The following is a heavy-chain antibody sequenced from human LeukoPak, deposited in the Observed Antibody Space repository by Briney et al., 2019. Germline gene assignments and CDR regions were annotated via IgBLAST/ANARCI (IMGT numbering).Heavy chain of an antibody. J-gene: IGHJ3*02. CDR3: ARGLVLANDDAFDI. Sequence: SETLSLTCSVSGASIRSYFWSWIRQSPGKGLEWIGYVYDNDISNFNPSLESRVTILVDRSKSQFSLKLRSVTAADTAVYYCARGLVLANDDAFDIWGPGTMVTVSS. CDR1: GASIRSYF. D-gene: IGHD2-15*01. V-gene: IGHV4-59*01. CDR2: VYDNDIS.